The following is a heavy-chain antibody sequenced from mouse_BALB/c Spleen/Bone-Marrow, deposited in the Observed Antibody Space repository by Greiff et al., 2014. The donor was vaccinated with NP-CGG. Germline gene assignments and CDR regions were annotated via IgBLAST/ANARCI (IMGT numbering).Heavy chain of an antibody. D-gene: IGHD2-3*01. V-gene: IGHV1S22*01. Sequence: LKQSGSELGGPGASVKLSCKASGYTFTSYWMHWGKERPGQGLEWIGNIYPGTGSTNYDEKFKSKATLTVDTSSRTAYMQLSSLTSEDSAVYYCARWLLLDYWGQGTTLTVSS. CDR1: GYTFTSYW. CDR3: ARWLLLDY. CDR2: IYPGTGST. J-gene: IGHJ2*01.